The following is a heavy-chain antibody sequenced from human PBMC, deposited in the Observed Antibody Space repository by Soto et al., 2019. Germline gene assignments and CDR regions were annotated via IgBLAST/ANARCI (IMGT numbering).Heavy chain of an antibody. CDR3: AKDRMGVGVRGYFDY. V-gene: IGHV3-30*18. Sequence: QVQLVESGGGVVQPGTSLRLSCAGSGFTFSSYGMDWVRQAPGKGLEWVAVISYDGSNKYYADSVKGRFTISRDNSKNTLYLQMSSLRADDTAVYYCAKDRMGVGVRGYFDYWGQGTLVTVSS. CDR1: GFTFSSYG. J-gene: IGHJ4*02. D-gene: IGHD3-10*01. CDR2: ISYDGSNK.